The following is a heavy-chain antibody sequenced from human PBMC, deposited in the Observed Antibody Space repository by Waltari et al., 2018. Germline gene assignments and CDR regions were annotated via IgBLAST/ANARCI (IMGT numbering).Heavy chain of an antibody. J-gene: IGHJ4*02. CDR2: VNPDTGNA. CDR3: ARDRTTMAARPGDY. V-gene: IGHV1-2*02. Sequence: QVLLVQSGAEVKKPGASVKVSCKASGYIFTNSYIHWVRQAPGQGPEWMGWVNPDTGNANYAPNFRGRVTMTWDTTINTAFMDLSGLKSDDTAVYYCARDRTTMAARPGDYWGQGTLVTVSS. CDR1: GYIFTNSY. D-gene: IGHD6-6*01.